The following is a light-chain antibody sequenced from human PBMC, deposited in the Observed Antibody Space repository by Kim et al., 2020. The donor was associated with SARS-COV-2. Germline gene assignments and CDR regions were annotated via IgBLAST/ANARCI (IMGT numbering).Light chain of an antibody. CDR3: QQDVAFPLT. CDR2: SAS. J-gene: IGKJ4*01. V-gene: IGKV1-12*01. CDR1: QDIGDW. Sequence: DIQMTQSPSSVSASVGDRVTITCRADQDIGDWVAWYQQRSGRGPKLLIYSASHLQGGVPSRFRGSRSGTDFTLTINSLQPEDSATYYCQQDVAFPLTFGGGTKVDIK.